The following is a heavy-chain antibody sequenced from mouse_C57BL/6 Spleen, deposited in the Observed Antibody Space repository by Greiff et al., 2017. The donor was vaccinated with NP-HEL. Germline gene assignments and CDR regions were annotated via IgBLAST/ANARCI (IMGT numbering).Heavy chain of an antibody. V-gene: IGHV1-85*01. J-gene: IGHJ4*01. Sequence: QVQLKQSGPELVKPGASVKLSCKASGYTFTSYDINWVKQRPGQGLEWIGWFYPRDGSTNYNEKFKGTATLPVDTSSSTAYMELHSLTSEDSAVYFCAGGSSYDYAMDYWGQGTSVTVSS. D-gene: IGHD1-1*01. CDR1: GYTFTSYD. CDR2: FYPRDGST. CDR3: AGGSSYDYAMDY.